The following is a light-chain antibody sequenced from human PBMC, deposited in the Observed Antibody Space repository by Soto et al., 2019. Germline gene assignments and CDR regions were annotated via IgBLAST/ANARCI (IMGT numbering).Light chain of an antibody. CDR1: SSDVGGYNY. CDR3: SSYTSSSLYV. Sequence: QPASVSGSPGQSITISCTGTSSDVGGYNYVSWYQQHPGKAPKLITYEVTNRPSGVSNRFSGSKSGNTASLTISGLQAEDEADYYCSSYTSSSLYVFGTGTQLTVL. V-gene: IGLV2-14*01. J-gene: IGLJ1*01. CDR2: EVT.